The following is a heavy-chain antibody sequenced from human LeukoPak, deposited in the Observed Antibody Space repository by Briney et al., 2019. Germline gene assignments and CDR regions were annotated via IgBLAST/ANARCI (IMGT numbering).Heavy chain of an antibody. Sequence: GGSLRLSCAASGFTFSSYAMHWVRQAPGKGLEYVSAISSNGGSTYYANSVKGRFTISRDNSKNTLYLQMGSLRAEDMAVYYCARARGGQQLDHQLWFDAWGQGTLVTVSS. V-gene: IGHV3-64*01. CDR1: GFTFSSYA. CDR2: ISSNGGST. D-gene: IGHD6-13*01. CDR3: ARARGGQQLDHQLWFDA. J-gene: IGHJ5*02.